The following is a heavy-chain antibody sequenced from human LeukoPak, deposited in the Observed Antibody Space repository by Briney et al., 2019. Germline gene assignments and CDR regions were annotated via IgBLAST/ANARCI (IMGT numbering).Heavy chain of an antibody. J-gene: IGHJ3*02. CDR1: GGSISSYY. CDR2: IFYSGGT. Sequence: SETLSLTCTVSGGSISSYYWSWIRQPPGKGLEWIGYIFYSGGTNYNPSLKSRVTISVDTSKNQFSLKLSSVTAADTAVYYCARDNGYGDPFDIWGQGTMVTVSS. D-gene: IGHD5-12*01. CDR3: ARDNGYGDPFDI. V-gene: IGHV4-59*01.